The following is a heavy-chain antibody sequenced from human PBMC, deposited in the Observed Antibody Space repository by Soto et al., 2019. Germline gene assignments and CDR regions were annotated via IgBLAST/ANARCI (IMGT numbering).Heavy chain of an antibody. CDR3: ARSVFP. J-gene: IGHJ5*02. V-gene: IGHV4-31*03. CDR2: IYYSGST. CDR1: GGSISSGGYY. Sequence: QVQLQESGPGLVKPSQTLSLTCTVSGGSISSGGYYWNWIRQHPGKGLEWIGSIYYSGSTYYNPSLKMRVTISVDTTNNQFPLKLSSVTAADTAVYYCARSVFPWGQGTLVTVSS.